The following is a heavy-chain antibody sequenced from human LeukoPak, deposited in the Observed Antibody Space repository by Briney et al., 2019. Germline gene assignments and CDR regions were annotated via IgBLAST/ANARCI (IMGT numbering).Heavy chain of an antibody. D-gene: IGHD3-22*01. CDR1: GGSISSSSYY. Sequence: PSETLSLTCTVSGGSISSSSYYWGWIRQPPGKGLEWIGSIYYSGSTYYNPSLKSRVTISVDTSKNQFSLKLSSVTAADTAVYYCANNDPHYYDPTVEGLPGYWGQGTLVTVSS. J-gene: IGHJ4*02. V-gene: IGHV4-39*07. CDR3: ANNDPHYYDPTVEGLPGY. CDR2: IYYSGST.